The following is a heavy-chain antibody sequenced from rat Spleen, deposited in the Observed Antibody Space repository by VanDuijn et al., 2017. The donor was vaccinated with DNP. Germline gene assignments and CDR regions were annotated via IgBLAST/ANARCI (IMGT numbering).Heavy chain of an antibody. CDR1: GFTFSNYD. J-gene: IGHJ2*01. CDR2: ISYDGSST. CDR3: ARHDYSGVVFDY. Sequence: EVQLVESGGGLVQPGRSMKLSCAASGFTFSNYDMAWVRQAPKKGLEWVATISYDGSSTYYRDSVKGRFTISRDNAKSTLYLQRDSLRSEDTATYYCARHDYSGVVFDYWGQGVMVTVSS. D-gene: IGHD1-1*01. V-gene: IGHV5-7*01.